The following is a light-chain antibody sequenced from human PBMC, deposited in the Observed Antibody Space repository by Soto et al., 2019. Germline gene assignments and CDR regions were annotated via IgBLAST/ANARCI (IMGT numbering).Light chain of an antibody. J-gene: IGKJ4*01. V-gene: IGKV3-11*01. CDR2: DAS. CDR1: ESVSRY. Sequence: EIVLTQSPATLSLSPGNRATLSCRASESVSRYLAWYQQKPGQAPRLLIYDASNRATGIPARFSGXGSGTXXXXXXXXLEPEDFAVYYCQQRSNWPSTFGGGTKVEIK. CDR3: QQRSNWPST.